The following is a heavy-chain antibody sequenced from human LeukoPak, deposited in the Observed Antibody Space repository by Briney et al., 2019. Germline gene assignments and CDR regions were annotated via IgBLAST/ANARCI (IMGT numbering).Heavy chain of an antibody. Sequence: GGSLRLSCAASGFTFSSYGMHWVRQAPGKGLEWVSSISSSSGYIYYADSVKGRFTISRDNAKNSLYLQMNSLRAEDTAVYYCARASAVLMVYSTWGQGTLVTVSS. D-gene: IGHD2-8*01. J-gene: IGHJ5*02. CDR3: ARASAVLMVYST. CDR2: ISSSSGYI. V-gene: IGHV3-21*01. CDR1: GFTFSSYG.